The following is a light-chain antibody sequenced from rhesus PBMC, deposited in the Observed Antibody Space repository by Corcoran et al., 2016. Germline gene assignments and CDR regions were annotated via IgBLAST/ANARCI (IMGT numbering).Light chain of an antibody. Sequence: DIQMTQSPSSLSASVGDTVTITCRTSQSISSWLDWYPQQPGKAPKLLIYKASSLQSGGPSRFSGSGYGTDFTLTISSLQTEDFATYYCLQYSSSPLPFGGGTKVELK. CDR1: QSISSW. CDR2: KAS. CDR3: LQYSSSPLP. V-gene: IGKV1-22*01. J-gene: IGKJ4*01.